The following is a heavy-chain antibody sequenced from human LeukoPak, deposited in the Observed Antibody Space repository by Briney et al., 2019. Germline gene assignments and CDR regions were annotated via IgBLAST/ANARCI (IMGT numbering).Heavy chain of an antibody. V-gene: IGHV4-39*07. CDR3: ARGVNSGYFDY. Sequence: AETLSLTCTVSGDSISSRSYYWGWIRQPPGKGLEWIVSIYYSGSTYYNPSLKSRVTISVNTSKNQYSLKLTSVTAADTAVYYCARGVNSGYFDYCGQGTLVTVSS. CDR1: GDSISSRSYY. CDR2: IYYSGST. D-gene: IGHD1-26*01. J-gene: IGHJ4*02.